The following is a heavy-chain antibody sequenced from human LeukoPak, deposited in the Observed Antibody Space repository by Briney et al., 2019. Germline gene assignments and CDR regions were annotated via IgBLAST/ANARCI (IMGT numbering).Heavy chain of an antibody. D-gene: IGHD3-3*01. Sequence: GGSLRLSCAASGFTFSSYWMSWVRQAPGKGLEWVANIKQDGSEKYYVDSVKGRFTISRDNAKNSLYLQMNSLRAEDTAVYYCARAYHDFWSGYYYPPYYYYYGMDVWGQGTTVTVSS. J-gene: IGHJ6*02. CDR1: GFTFSSYW. V-gene: IGHV3-7*05. CDR2: IKQDGSEK. CDR3: ARAYHDFWSGYYYPPYYYYYGMDV.